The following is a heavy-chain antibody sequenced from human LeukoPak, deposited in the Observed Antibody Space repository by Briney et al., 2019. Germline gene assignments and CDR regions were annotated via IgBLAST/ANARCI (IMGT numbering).Heavy chain of an antibody. V-gene: IGHV3-53*01. CDR1: GFTVSSHY. J-gene: IGHJ6*03. Sequence: PGGSLRLSCAASGFTVSSHYMSWVRQAPGKGLEWVSVIYSGGSTYYADSVKGRFTISRDNSKNTLYLQMNSLRAEDTAVYYCARTPAAYYYYYMDVWGKGTTVTVSS. CDR2: IYSGGST. D-gene: IGHD2-2*01. CDR3: ARTPAAYYYYYMDV.